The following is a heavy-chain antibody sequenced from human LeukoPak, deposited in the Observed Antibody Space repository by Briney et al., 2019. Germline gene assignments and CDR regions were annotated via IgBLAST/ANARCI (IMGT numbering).Heavy chain of an antibody. Sequence: GRSLSLSCVASGFTFSRYSINWIRQPPGKGREWVGRIQSKSDHGITDYVAPVKHRYTIPRDDQENTRFLQMNNLRTEDTAVYYCTTGYVTVTAPGVYWGQGTPVTVSS. J-gene: IGHJ4*02. CDR2: IQSKSDHGIT. CDR1: GFTFSRYS. V-gene: IGHV3-15*01. CDR3: TTGYVTVTAPGVY. D-gene: IGHD2-21*02.